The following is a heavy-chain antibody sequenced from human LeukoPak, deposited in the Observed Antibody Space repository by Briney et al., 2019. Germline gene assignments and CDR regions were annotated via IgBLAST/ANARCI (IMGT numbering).Heavy chain of an antibody. CDR3: ARGGYGEYYYDSSGYYLFDY. CDR1: GGSVSSGSYY. J-gene: IGHJ4*02. CDR2: IYYSAST. V-gene: IGHV4-61*01. D-gene: IGHD3-22*01. Sequence: PSETLSLTCTVSGGSVSSGSYYWSWIRQPPGKGLEWIGYIYYSASTNYVPSLTSRVTISVDTSKNQFSLKLSSVTAADTAVYYCARGGYGEYYYDSSGYYLFDYWGQGTLVTVSS.